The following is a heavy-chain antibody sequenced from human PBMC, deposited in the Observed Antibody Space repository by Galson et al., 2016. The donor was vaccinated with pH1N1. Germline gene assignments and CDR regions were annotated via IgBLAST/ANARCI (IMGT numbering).Heavy chain of an antibody. J-gene: IGHJ6*03. CDR2: IIAVFKTT. Sequence: SVKVSCKASESIFNKYAISWVRQAPGQGLEGMGGIIAVFKTTNYAQKFSGRVTITTDDTTSIVYMELRSLRSEDTAIYYCARSPFYYNSYMDVWGKGTTVTVSS. CDR1: ESIFNKYA. CDR3: ARSPFYYNSYMDV. V-gene: IGHV1-69*05.